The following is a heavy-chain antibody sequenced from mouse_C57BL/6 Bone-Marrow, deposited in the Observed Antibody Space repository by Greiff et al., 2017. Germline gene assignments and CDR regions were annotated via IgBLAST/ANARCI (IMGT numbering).Heavy chain of an antibody. D-gene: IGHD2-1*01. V-gene: IGHV1-64*01. J-gene: IGHJ4*01. CDR2: IHPNSGRT. Sequence: QVQLQQPGAELVKPGASVKLSCKASGYTFTSYWMHWVKQRPGLGLAWIGMIHPNSGRTNYNEKCKSKTTLTVDKSSSTAYIQLSSLTSEDSAVYDCSRGGNYVRAVDYWGQGTSVTVTS. CDR3: SRGGNYVRAVDY. CDR1: GYTFTSYW.